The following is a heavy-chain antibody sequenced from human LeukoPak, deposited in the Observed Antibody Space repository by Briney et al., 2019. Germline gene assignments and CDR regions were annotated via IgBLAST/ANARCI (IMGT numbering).Heavy chain of an antibody. CDR1: GFTFSSYW. CDR3: AKAFYSTSSTGWFDP. CDR2: ISGSGGST. V-gene: IGHV3-23*01. Sequence: GGSLRLSCAASGFTFSSYWMSWVRQAPGKGLEWVSAISGSGGSTYYADSVKGRFTISRDNSKNTLYLQMNSLRAEDTAVYYCAKAFYSTSSTGWFDPWGQGTLVTVSS. D-gene: IGHD2-2*01. J-gene: IGHJ5*02.